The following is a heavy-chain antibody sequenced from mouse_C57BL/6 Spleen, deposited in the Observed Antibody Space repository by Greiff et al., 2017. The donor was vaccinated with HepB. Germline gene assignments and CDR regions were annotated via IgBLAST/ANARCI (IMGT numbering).Heavy chain of an antibody. CDR1: GYTFTDYN. Sequence: EVQLQQSGPELVKPGASVKIPCKASGYTFTDYNMDWVKQSHGKSLEWIGDINPNNGGTIYNQKFKGKATLTVDKSSSTAYMELRSLTSEDTAVYYCARCGTSYDYDWFAYWGQGTLVTVSA. CDR3: ARCGTSYDYDWFAY. CDR2: INPNNGGT. D-gene: IGHD2-4*01. V-gene: IGHV1-18*01. J-gene: IGHJ3*01.